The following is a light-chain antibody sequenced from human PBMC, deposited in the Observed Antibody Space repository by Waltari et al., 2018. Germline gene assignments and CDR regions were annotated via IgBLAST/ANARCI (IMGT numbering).Light chain of an antibody. J-gene: IGKJ5*01. Sequence: EIVMTQSPPPLSVSPGETATLSCRASQSVSSNLAWYQQKPGQGPRLLIFGASTRATAIPPRFSGSGSGTEFTLTISGLHSEDFAVYYCQQYNDWVTFGQGTRLDIK. CDR1: QSVSSN. V-gene: IGKV3-15*01. CDR3: QQYNDWVT. CDR2: GAS.